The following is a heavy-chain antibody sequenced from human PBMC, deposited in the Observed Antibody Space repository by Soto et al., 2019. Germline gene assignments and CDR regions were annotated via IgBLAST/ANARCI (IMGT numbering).Heavy chain of an antibody. Sequence: SVKVSCKASGVTFSSYAISWVRQAPGQGLEWMGGIIPIFGTANYAQKFQGRVTITADKSTSTAYMELSSLRSEDTAVYYCARGGGGGSRSYYFDYWGQGTLVTVSS. CDR2: IIPIFGTA. CDR3: ARGGGGGSRSYYFDY. J-gene: IGHJ4*02. V-gene: IGHV1-69*06. D-gene: IGHD2-15*01. CDR1: GVTFSSYA.